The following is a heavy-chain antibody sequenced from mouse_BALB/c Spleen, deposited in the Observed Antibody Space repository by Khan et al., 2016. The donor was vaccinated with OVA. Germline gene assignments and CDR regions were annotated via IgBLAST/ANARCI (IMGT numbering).Heavy chain of an antibody. CDR2: IDPANGNT. D-gene: IGHD1-1*02. V-gene: IGHV14-3*02. CDR3: ARGGWSYTMDY. J-gene: IGHJ4*01. CDR1: GFNIEDTY. Sequence: VQLKQSGAELVKPRASVKLSCTASGFNIEDTYIHWVMQRPEQGLEWIGRIDPANGNTKYDPKFQGKATITADTSSNTAYLQLSSLTSEDTAVXYCARGGWSYTMDYWGQGTSVTVSS.